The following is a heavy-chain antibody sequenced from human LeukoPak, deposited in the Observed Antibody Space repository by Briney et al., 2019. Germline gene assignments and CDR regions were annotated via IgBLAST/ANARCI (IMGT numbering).Heavy chain of an antibody. CDR1: GFTFSSYW. J-gene: IGHJ2*01. D-gene: IGHD2-15*01. CDR2: ITSDGSAT. CDR3: ARDASPGYFDL. V-gene: IGHV3-74*01. Sequence: GGSLRLSCAVSGFTFSSYWMHWVRQGPGKGLAWVSRITSDGSATDYADSVKGRFTISRDNAKDTLYLHMDSLRAEDTAVYYCARDASPGYFDLWGRGTLVTVSS.